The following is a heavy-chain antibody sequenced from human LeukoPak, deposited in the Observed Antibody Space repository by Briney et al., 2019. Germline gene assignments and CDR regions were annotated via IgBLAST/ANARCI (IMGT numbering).Heavy chain of an antibody. Sequence: SETLSLTCTVSGGSINNYYWSWIRQPAGKGLEWIGLIYTSGSTNYNPSLKSRVTMSVETSKNQFSVKLRSVTAADTAVYYCAREYDDTLTGYYDAFDIWGQGTMVTVSS. CDR1: GGSINNYY. V-gene: IGHV4-4*07. J-gene: IGHJ3*02. CDR3: AREYDDTLTGYYDAFDI. D-gene: IGHD3-9*01. CDR2: IYTSGST.